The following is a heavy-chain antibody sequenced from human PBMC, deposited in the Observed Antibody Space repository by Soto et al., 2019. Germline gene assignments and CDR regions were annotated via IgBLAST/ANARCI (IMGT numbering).Heavy chain of an antibody. J-gene: IGHJ4*02. CDR2: INHSGST. V-gene: IGHV4-34*01. D-gene: IGHD6-19*01. CDR3: ARAYSSGWSPLDY. Sequence: QVQLQQWGAGLLKPSETLSLTCAVYGGSLSGYYWSWIRQPPGKGLEWIGEINHSGSTNYNPSLKSRVTISVDTSKNQFSLKLSSVTAADTAVYYCARAYSSGWSPLDYWGQGTLVTVSS. CDR1: GGSLSGYY.